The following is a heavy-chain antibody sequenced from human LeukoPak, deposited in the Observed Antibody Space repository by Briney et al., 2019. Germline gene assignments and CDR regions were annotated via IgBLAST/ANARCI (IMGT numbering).Heavy chain of an antibody. CDR1: EYSLSQLS. V-gene: IGHV1-24*01. J-gene: IGHJ4*02. CDR3: TTSRISGEVKDY. CDR2: FDPQEGET. D-gene: IGHD3-3*02. Sequence: ASVKVSCKVSEYSLSQLSMHWVRQSPGKGLEWMGGFDPQEGETVYAQKFQGRVTLTEDTSTDTAYMELTSLTSDDTAVYFCTTSRISGEVKDYWGQGTLVTVSS.